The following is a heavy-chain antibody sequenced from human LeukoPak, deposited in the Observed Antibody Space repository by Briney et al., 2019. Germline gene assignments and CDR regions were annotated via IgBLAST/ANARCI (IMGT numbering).Heavy chain of an antibody. CDR1: GGSISSGGYY. D-gene: IGHD5-12*01. CDR2: IYYSGST. J-gene: IGHJ5*02. V-gene: IGHV4-31*03. Sequence: SETLSLTCTVSGGSISSGGYYRSWIRQHPGKGLEWIGYIYYSGSTYYNPSLKSRVTISVDTSKNQFSLKLSSVTAADTAVYYCARELRRGYSGYDSWGQGTLVTVSS. CDR3: ARELRRGYSGYDS.